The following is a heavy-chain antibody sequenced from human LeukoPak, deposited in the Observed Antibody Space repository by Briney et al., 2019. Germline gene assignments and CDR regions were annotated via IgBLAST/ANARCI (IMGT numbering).Heavy chain of an antibody. D-gene: IGHD5-12*01. V-gene: IGHV3-15*01. Sequence: GGSLRLSCAASGFTFSNAWMSWVRQAPRKGLEWVGRIKSKTDGGTTDYAAPVKGRFTISRDDSKNTLYLQMNSLKTEDTAVYYCTTGYSGYDQPGAYWGQGTLVTVSS. CDR1: GFTFSNAW. CDR3: TTGYSGYDQPGAY. J-gene: IGHJ4*02. CDR2: IKSKTDGGTT.